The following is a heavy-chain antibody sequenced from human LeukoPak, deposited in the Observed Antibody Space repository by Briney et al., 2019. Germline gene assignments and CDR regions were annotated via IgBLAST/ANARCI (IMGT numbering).Heavy chain of an antibody. CDR3: AKEGDWNDVTLMDV. D-gene: IGHD1-1*01. CDR2: IRSDGSIK. V-gene: IGHV3-30*02. J-gene: IGHJ6*03. CDR1: GFTFSDYW. Sequence: GGSLTLSCAASGFTFSDYWMHWVRQAPGKGLEWVTFIRSDGSIKYYADSVKGRFTISRDNSKNTLYLQMNSLRTADTAVYYCAKEGDWNDVTLMDVWGKGTTVTISS.